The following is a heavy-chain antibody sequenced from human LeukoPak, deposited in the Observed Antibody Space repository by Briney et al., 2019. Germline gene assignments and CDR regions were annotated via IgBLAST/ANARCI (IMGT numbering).Heavy chain of an antibody. D-gene: IGHD3-10*01. CDR2: IYYSGST. V-gene: IGHV4-30-4*01. CDR1: GGSISSGDYY. J-gene: IGHJ4*02. CDR3: AREAITMVRGDFDY. Sequence: SQTLSLTCTVSGGSISSGDYYWRWSRQPPGTGPEWIVYIYYSGSTYYNPSLKSRVTISVDTSKNQFSLKLSSVTAADTAVYYCAREAITMVRGDFDYWGQGTLVTVSS.